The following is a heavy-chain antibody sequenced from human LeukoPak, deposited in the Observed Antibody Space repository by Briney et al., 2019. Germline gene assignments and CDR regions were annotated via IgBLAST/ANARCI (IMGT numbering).Heavy chain of an antibody. D-gene: IGHD1-26*01. J-gene: IGHJ6*02. V-gene: IGHV3-30*03. CDR3: AIVGATDYYYYYGMDV. Sequence: PGGSLRLSCAASGFTFSSYGMYWVRQAPGKGLEWVAVISYDGSNKYYADSVKGRFTISRDNSKNTLYLQMNSLRAEDTAVYYCAIVGATDYYYYYGMDVWGQGTTVTVSS. CDR1: GFTFSSYG. CDR2: ISYDGSNK.